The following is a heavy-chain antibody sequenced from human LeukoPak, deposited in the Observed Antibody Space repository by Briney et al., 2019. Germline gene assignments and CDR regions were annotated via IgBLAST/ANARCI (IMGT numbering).Heavy chain of an antibody. J-gene: IGHJ3*02. V-gene: IGHV3-30*18. CDR2: ISYDGSNK. D-gene: IGHD3-16*02. Sequence: GRSLRLSRAASGFTFSSYGMHWVRQAPGKGLEWVAVISYDGSNKYYADSVKGRFTISRDNSKNTLYLQMNSLRAEDTAVYYCAKDGARDYDYVWGSYRYTEAFDIWGQGTMVTVSS. CDR1: GFTFSSYG. CDR3: AKDGARDYDYVWGSYRYTEAFDI.